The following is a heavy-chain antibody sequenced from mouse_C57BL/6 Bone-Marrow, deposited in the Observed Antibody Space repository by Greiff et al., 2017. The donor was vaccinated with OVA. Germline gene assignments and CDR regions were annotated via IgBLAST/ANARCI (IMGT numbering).Heavy chain of an antibody. D-gene: IGHD2-3*01. CDR1: GFSFTSYA. CDR3: AKSLYDCYYVLDY. CDR2: LWTGGGT. J-gene: IGHJ2*01. V-gene: IGHV2-9-1*01. Sequence: VQLVESGPGLVAPSQSLSITCTVSGFSFTSYAISWVRQPPGKGLEWLGVLWTGGGTNYNSALKSRLSINKDNSKSQVFLKMNSLQTDDTARYYCAKSLYDCYYVLDYWGQGTTLAVSS.